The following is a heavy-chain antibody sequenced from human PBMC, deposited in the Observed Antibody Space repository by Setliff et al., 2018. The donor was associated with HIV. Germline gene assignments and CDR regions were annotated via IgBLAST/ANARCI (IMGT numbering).Heavy chain of an antibody. CDR2: IYASGST. J-gene: IGHJ4*02. V-gene: IGHV4-61*09. CDR3: ARLPDINSWPFDY. Sequence: PSETLSLTCTVSGGSINSGSYYWNWIRQPAGKGLEWIGHIYASGSTNYNPSLKSRVTMSVDTSKNQFSLKLSSVTAADTAVYYCARLPDINSWPFDYWARGTLVTVSS. D-gene: IGHD6-13*01. CDR1: GGSINSGSYY.